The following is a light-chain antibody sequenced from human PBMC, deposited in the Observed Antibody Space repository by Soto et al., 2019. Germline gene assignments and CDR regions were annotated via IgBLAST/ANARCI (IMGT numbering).Light chain of an antibody. J-gene: IGKJ5*01. CDR2: DAS. CDR1: QSIGRW. V-gene: IGKV1-5*01. CDR3: QQYDTLPIT. Sequence: DIQMTHSPSTLSASVGDRVTVTCLASQSIGRWLAWYQQKPGKAPKVLIYDASTLKSGVPSRFSGSGSGTDFTFTISSLQPEDIATYYCQQYDTLPITFGQGTRLEIK.